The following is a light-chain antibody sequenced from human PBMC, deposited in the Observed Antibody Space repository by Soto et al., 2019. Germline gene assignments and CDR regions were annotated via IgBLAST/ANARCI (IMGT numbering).Light chain of an antibody. Sequence: EIVLTQSPGTLSSSPGERATLSCRTSQSVSNAYETWYQQKRGQPPRLLIFGASNRATGIPDRFSGSGSGTDFTLTISRVEPEDFAVYYCQQYNRSPYTFGQGSKLE. J-gene: IGKJ2*01. CDR1: QSVSNAY. CDR2: GAS. V-gene: IGKV3-20*01. CDR3: QQYNRSPYT.